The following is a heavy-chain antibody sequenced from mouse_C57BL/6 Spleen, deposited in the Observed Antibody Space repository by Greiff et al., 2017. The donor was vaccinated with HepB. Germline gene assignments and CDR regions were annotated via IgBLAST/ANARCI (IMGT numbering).Heavy chain of an antibody. J-gene: IGHJ3*01. D-gene: IGHD3-2*02. Sequence: VQLQQSGTVLARPGASVKMSCTTSGYTFTSYWMHWVKQRPGQGLEWIGTIYPGNSDTSYNQKFKCKAKLTAVTSASTAYMELSSLTNEDAAVYYCTRAAQATGGSWFADWGQGTLVTVSA. CDR1: GYTFTSYW. CDR2: IYPGNSDT. CDR3: TRAAQATGGSWFAD. V-gene: IGHV1-5*01.